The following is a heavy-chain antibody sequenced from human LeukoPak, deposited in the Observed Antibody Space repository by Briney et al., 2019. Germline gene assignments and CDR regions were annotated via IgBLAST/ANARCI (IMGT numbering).Heavy chain of an antibody. CDR2: INHSGST. CDR1: GGSLSGYY. J-gene: IGHJ4*02. V-gene: IGHV4-34*01. Sequence: PSETLSLTCAVYGGSLSGYYWSWIRQPPGKGLEWIGEINHSGSTNYNPSLKGRVTISVDTSKNQFSLKLSSVTAADTAVYYCARSGPVDCSGGSCYEGYWGQGTLVTVSS. D-gene: IGHD2-15*01. CDR3: ARSGPVDCSGGSCYEGY.